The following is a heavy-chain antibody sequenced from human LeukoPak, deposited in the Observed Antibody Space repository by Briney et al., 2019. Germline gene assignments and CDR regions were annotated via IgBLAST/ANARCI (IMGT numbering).Heavy chain of an antibody. CDR2: ISGSSSST. J-gene: IGHJ4*02. CDR3: ARNPGGIGDY. D-gene: IGHD4-23*01. CDR1: GFTFSNAW. Sequence: GGSSLSCAASGFTFSNAWMSWVRPAPGKGLEWVSFISGSSSSTFYADSVKGRFTVSRDNAKNTLYLQMNSLRDEDTAVYYCARNPGGIGDYWGQGTLVTVSS. V-gene: IGHV3-48*02.